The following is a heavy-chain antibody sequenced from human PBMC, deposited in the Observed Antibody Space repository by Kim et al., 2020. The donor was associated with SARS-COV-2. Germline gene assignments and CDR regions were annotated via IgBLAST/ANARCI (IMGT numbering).Heavy chain of an antibody. J-gene: IGHJ4*02. D-gene: IGHD6-13*01. Sequence: GGSLRLSCAASGFTFSSYAMSWVRQAPGKGLEWVSAISGSGGSTYYADSVKGRFTISRDNSKNTLYLQMNSLRAEDTAVYYCANHLGDSSSSLWAPFDYWGQGTLVTVSS. CDR2: ISGSGGST. V-gene: IGHV3-23*01. CDR1: GFTFSSYA. CDR3: ANHLGDSSSSLWAPFDY.